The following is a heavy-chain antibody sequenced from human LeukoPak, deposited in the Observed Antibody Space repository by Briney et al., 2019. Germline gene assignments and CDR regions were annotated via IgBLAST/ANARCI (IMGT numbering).Heavy chain of an antibody. Sequence: ASVKVSCKASGYTFTNYYMHWVRQAPGQGLEWMGLINPSGGSTSYAEKFQGRVIMTRDMSTTTDYMELSSLRSEDTAVYYCAREGGGTYYPHYYFDYWGQGTLVTVSS. D-gene: IGHD2-15*01. J-gene: IGHJ4*02. CDR2: INPSGGST. CDR1: GYTFTNYY. CDR3: AREGGGTYYPHYYFDY. V-gene: IGHV1-46*01.